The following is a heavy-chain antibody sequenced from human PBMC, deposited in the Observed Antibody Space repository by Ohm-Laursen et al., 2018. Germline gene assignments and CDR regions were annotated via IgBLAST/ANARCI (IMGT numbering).Heavy chain of an antibody. Sequence: ASVKVSCKASGYTFTSYYMHWVRQATGQGLEWMGWMNPNSGNTGYAQKFQGRVTMTRDTSISTAYMELSRLRSDDTAVYYCARAYYYDSSGYLDYWGQGTLVTVSS. CDR2: MNPNSGNT. V-gene: IGHV1-2*02. CDR1: GYTFTSYY. CDR3: ARAYYYDSSGYLDY. J-gene: IGHJ4*02. D-gene: IGHD3-22*01.